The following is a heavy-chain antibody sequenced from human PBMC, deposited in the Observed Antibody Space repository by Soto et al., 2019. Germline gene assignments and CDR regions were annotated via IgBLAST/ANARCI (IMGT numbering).Heavy chain of an antibody. CDR3: ARNSR. CDR1: GFTFSTFA. CDR2: INPDGSEK. V-gene: IGHV3-7*01. J-gene: IGHJ4*02. Sequence: GGSLRLSCAASGFTFSTFAMSWVRQAPGKGLEWVAKINPDGSEKHYVESVKGRFTISRDNAKNSLYLQMNSLRAEDTAAYYCARNSRWGQGTLVTVSS.